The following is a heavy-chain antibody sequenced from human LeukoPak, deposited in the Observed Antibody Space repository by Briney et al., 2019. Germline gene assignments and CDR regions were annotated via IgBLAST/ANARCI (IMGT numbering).Heavy chain of an antibody. Sequence: SETLSLTCTVSGGSISSYYWSWIRQPAGKGLEWIGRIYTSGSTNYNPSLKSRVTMSVDTSKNQFSLKLSSVTAAETAVYYCARDYTLDYYGSGSYYGGVFDPWGQGTLVTVSS. V-gene: IGHV4-4*07. CDR1: GGSISSYY. CDR2: IYTSGST. D-gene: IGHD3-10*01. J-gene: IGHJ5*02. CDR3: ARDYTLDYYGSGSYYGGVFDP.